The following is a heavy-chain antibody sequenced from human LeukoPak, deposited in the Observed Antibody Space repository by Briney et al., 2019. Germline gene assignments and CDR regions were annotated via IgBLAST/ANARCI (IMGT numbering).Heavy chain of an antibody. D-gene: IGHD1-26*01. CDR3: ARSRDTTNYYGMDV. CDR1: ADSISSSKW. V-gene: IGHV4-4*02. Sequence: SETLSLTCAVSADSISSSKWWSWVRQAPGKGLEWIGEIHHGGSTNYNPSLKSRVTISIDKSKNQFSLKMSSVTATDTAVYYCARSRDTTNYYGMDVWAKGPRSPSP. CDR2: IHHGGST. J-gene: IGHJ6*02.